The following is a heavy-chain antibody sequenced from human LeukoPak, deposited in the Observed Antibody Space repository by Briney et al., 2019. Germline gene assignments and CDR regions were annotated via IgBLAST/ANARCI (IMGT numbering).Heavy chain of an antibody. Sequence: GSSVKVSCKASGGTFSSYAISWVRQAPGQGLEWMGRIIPIFGTANYAQKFQGRVTITTDESTSTAYTELSSLRSEDTAVCYCARVRNLVRGDYLFDYWGQGTLVTVSS. D-gene: IGHD4-17*01. CDR1: GGTFSSYA. CDR2: IIPIFGTA. V-gene: IGHV1-69*05. J-gene: IGHJ4*02. CDR3: ARVRNLVRGDYLFDY.